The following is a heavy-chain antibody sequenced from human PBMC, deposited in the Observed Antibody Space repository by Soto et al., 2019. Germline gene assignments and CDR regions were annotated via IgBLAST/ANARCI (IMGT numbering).Heavy chain of an antibody. Sequence: ASVKVSCKASGYTFTSYGISWVRQAPGQGLEWMGWISAYNGNTNYAQKLQGSVTMTTDTSTSTAYMELRSLRSDATAVYYSASEIVYGDYFFDYWGQGTLVTVSS. CDR2: ISAYNGNT. CDR3: ASEIVYGDYFFDY. V-gene: IGHV1-18*01. D-gene: IGHD4-17*01. CDR1: GYTFTSYG. J-gene: IGHJ4*02.